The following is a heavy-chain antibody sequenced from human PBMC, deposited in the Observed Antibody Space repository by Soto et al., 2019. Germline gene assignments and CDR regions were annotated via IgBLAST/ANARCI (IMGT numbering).Heavy chain of an antibody. V-gene: IGHV4-59*03. CDR3: ATARRYYGSGSHYYYMDV. J-gene: IGHJ6*03. Sequence: SETLSLTCTVSGGSISSYYWSWIRQPPGKGLEWIGYIYYSGSTNYNPSLKSRVTISVDTSKNQFSLKLSSVTAADTVVYYCATARRYYGSGSHYYYMDVWGKGTTVTVSS. D-gene: IGHD3-10*01. CDR1: GGSISSYY. CDR2: IYYSGST.